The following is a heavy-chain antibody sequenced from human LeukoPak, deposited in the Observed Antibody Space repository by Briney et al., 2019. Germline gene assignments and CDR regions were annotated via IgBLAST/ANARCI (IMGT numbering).Heavy chain of an antibody. J-gene: IGHJ4*02. CDR2: IYYSGST. CDR1: GGSISSSSYY. D-gene: IGHD1-26*01. CDR3: AREVVGATARGYFDY. Sequence: SETLSLTCTVSGGSISSSSYYWGWIRQPPGKGLEWIGSIYYSGSTYYNPSLKSRVTISVDTSKNQFSLKLSSVTAADTAVYYCAREVVGATARGYFDYWGQGTLVTVSS. V-gene: IGHV4-39*07.